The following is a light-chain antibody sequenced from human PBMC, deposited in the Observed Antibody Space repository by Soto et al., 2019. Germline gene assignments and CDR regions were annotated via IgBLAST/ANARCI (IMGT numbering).Light chain of an antibody. CDR1: QGIGIY. CDR3: QKCDSAPRT. Sequence: DIQMTQSPSSLSASVGDRVTITCRASQGIGIYLAWYQQRPGKVPKLLISSASTLQSGVPSRFSGSASGTHFTLTISSLQQEDVATYYCQKCDSAPRTFGGGTKVDIK. V-gene: IGKV1-27*01. J-gene: IGKJ4*01. CDR2: SAS.